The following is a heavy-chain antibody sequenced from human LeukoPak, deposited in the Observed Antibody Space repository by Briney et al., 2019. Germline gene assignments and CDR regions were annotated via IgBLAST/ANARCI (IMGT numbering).Heavy chain of an antibody. J-gene: IGHJ5*01. CDR3: AREDSSGYCSFDS. D-gene: IGHD3-22*01. Sequence: ASGKVSCKASGYTFTGHYMHWVRQAPGQGLEWMGWINPNSGGTNYAQKFQGRVTMTRDTSISTAYMELSRLRSADTAVYYCAREDSSGYCSFDSWGQGTLVTVSS. V-gene: IGHV1-2*02. CDR2: INPNSGGT. CDR1: GYTFTGHY.